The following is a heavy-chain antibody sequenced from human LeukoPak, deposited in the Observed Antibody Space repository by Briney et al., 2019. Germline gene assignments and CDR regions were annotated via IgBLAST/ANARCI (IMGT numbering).Heavy chain of an antibody. V-gene: IGHV1-8*01. CDR1: RYTFTSYD. CDR2: MNPNSGNT. CDR3: ASLVRGEYCSGGSCGNWFDP. J-gene: IGHJ5*02. D-gene: IGHD2-15*01. Sequence: ASVKVSCKGSRYTFTSYDINWVRQATGQGLEWMGWMNPNSGNTGYAQKFQGRVTMTRNTSISTAYMELSSLRSEDTAVYYCASLVRGEYCSGGSCGNWFDPWGQGTLVTVSS.